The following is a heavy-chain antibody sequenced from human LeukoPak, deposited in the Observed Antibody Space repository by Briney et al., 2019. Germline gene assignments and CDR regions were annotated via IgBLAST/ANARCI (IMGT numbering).Heavy chain of an antibody. CDR3: ARDRYSGSYGAYYYCYMDV. V-gene: IGHV3-11*04. J-gene: IGHJ6*03. D-gene: IGHD1-26*01. CDR1: GFTFSDYY. Sequence: GGSLRLSCAASGFTFSDYYMSWIRQAPGKALEWVSSITTTGTYIFYGDSVKGRFTISRDNAKNSLYPQMNGLRAEDTAVYYCARDRYSGSYGAYYYCYMDVWGKGTTVTISS. CDR2: ITTTGTYI.